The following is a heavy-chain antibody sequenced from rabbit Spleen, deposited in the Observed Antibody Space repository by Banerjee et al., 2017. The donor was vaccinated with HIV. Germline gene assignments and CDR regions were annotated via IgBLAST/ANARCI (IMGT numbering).Heavy chain of an antibody. D-gene: IGHD2-1*01. CDR1: GFSFSSSYY. V-gene: IGHV1S40*01. Sequence: QSLEESGGDLVKPGASLTLTCTASGFSFSSSYYMCWVRQAPGKGLEWIACIDAGSGGSDYYANWAKGRFTISRTSSTTVTLQMTSLTAADTATYFCARNLDYWHCAFTWDLWGPGTLVTVS. CDR3: ARNLDYWHCAFTWDL. J-gene: IGHJ6*01. CDR2: IDAGSGGSD.